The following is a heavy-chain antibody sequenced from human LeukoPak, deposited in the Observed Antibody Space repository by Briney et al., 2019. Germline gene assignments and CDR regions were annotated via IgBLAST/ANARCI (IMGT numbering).Heavy chain of an antibody. Sequence: GGSLRLSCAASGFLFSSFEVNWVRQAPGKGLEWVSYISSSGITIYYADSVKGRFTISRDNSKNTLYLQMNSLRAEDTAVYYCAKGFVVVVSATQSSWFDPWGQGTLVTVSS. CDR1: GFLFSSFE. CDR3: AKGFVVVVSATQSSWFDP. V-gene: IGHV3-48*03. CDR2: ISSSGITI. J-gene: IGHJ5*02. D-gene: IGHD2-15*01.